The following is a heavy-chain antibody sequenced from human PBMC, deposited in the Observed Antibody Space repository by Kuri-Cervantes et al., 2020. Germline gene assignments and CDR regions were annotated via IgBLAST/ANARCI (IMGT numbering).Heavy chain of an antibody. CDR1: GFTFGSYG. V-gene: IGHV3-30*03. CDR2: ISYDGSNK. CDR3: ARLCIAVAGMRGGCSLHGGPCCPEYNWFDP. D-gene: IGHD6-19*01. J-gene: IGHJ5*02. Sequence: GGLLRLSCEASGFTFGSYGRHWVRQAPGKGLEWVAVISYDGSNKYYADSVKGRFTISRDNAKNSLYLQLNSLRAEDTAVYYCARLCIAVAGMRGGCSLHGGPCCPEYNWFDPWGQGTLVTVSS.